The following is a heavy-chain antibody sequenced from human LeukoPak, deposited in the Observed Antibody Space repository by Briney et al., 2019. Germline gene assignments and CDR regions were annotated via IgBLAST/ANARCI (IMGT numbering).Heavy chain of an antibody. CDR3: ARDRGGKYVVY. J-gene: IGHJ4*02. D-gene: IGHD1-26*01. CDR2: INPNNGGT. CDR1: GYTFTDYY. V-gene: IGHV1-2*02. Sequence: ASVKVSCKASGYTFTDYYMHWVRQAPGQGLEWMGWINPNNGGTYYSQKFQGRVTMTRDASITSAYMELTRLRSDDTAVYYCARDRGGKYVVYWGQGTLVTVSS.